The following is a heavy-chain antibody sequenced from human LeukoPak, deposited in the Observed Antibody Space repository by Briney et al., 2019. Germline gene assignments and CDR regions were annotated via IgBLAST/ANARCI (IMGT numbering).Heavy chain of an antibody. CDR3: AKESSSSWAHFDY. Sequence: GGGLRLSCVASGFTSAVYAMHSGRQAPGKGVGWVSLISGVVDSTYYADTAKGRFTISRFNSKNSQYLQMNSLRTEDPALYYCAKESSSSWAHFDYWGQGTLVTVSS. J-gene: IGHJ4*02. V-gene: IGHV3-43*02. CDR2: ISGVVDST. CDR1: GFTSAVYA. D-gene: IGHD6-13*01.